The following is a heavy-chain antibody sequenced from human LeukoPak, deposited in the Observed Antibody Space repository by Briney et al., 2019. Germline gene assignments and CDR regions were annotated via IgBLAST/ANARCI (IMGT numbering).Heavy chain of an antibody. D-gene: IGHD3-22*01. CDR1: GFTFSSYS. CDR3: ARDGDYYDSRGDAFDI. Sequence: PGGSLRLSCAASGFTFSSYSMNWVRQAPGKGLEWVSSISSSSSYICYADSVKGRFAISRDNAKNSLYLQMNSLRAEDTAVYYCARDGDYYDSRGDAFDIWGQGAMVTVAS. CDR2: ISSSSSYI. J-gene: IGHJ3*02. V-gene: IGHV3-21*01.